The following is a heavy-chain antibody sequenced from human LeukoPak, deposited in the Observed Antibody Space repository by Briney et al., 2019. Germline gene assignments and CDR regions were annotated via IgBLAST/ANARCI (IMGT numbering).Heavy chain of an antibody. D-gene: IGHD2-21*01. V-gene: IGHV3-30*18. J-gene: IGHJ3*02. CDR1: GFTSITYS. Sequence: GGSLRLSCAASGFTSITYSMTWVRQAPGKGLEWVAVISYDGSNKYYADSVKGRFTISRDNSKNTLYLQMNSLRAEDTAVYYCGKDINSDAFDMWGQGTMVTVSS. CDR2: ISYDGSNK. CDR3: GKDINSDAFDM.